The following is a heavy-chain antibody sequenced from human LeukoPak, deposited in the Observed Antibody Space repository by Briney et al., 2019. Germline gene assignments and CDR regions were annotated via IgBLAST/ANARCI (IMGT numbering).Heavy chain of an antibody. CDR3: ARDIGSSWYSVGVHYYGMDV. D-gene: IGHD6-13*01. J-gene: IGHJ6*02. CDR1: GGSFSGYY. V-gene: IGHV4-59*01. Sequence: SETLSLTCAVHGGSFSGYYWSWIRQPPGKGLEWIGYIYYSGSTNYNPSLKSRVTISVDTSKNQFSLKLSSVTAADTAVYYCARDIGSSWYSVGVHYYGMDVWGQGTTVTVSS. CDR2: IYYSGST.